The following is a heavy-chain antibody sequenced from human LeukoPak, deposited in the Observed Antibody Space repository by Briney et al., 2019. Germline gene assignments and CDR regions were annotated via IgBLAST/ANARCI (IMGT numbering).Heavy chain of an antibody. CDR3: ARDDERGYRY. D-gene: IGHD5-18*01. J-gene: IGHJ4*02. CDR2: IKQDGSEK. Sequence: GGSLRLSCAASGFTFSNYWMSWVRQAPGKGLEWVANIKQDGSEKYYVDSVKGRFTISRDNAKNSLYLQMNSLRAEDTAVYYCARDDERGYRYWGQGTLVTVSS. V-gene: IGHV3-7*01. CDR1: GFTFSNYW.